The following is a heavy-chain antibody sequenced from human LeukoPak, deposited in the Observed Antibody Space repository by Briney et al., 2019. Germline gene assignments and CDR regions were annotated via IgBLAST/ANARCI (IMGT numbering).Heavy chain of an antibody. CDR2: ISGSGGST. Sequence: PGGTLRLSCAASGFTFSSYAMSWVRQAPGKGLEWVSAISGSGGSTYYADSVKGRFTISRDNSKNTLYLQMNSLRAEDTAVYYCAKTNQQWLPYGMDVWGQGTTVTVSS. V-gene: IGHV3-23*01. D-gene: IGHD6-19*01. J-gene: IGHJ6*02. CDR3: AKTNQQWLPYGMDV. CDR1: GFTFSSYA.